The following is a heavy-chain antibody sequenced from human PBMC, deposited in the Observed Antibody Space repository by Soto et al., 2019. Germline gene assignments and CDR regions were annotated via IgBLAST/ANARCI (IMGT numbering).Heavy chain of an antibody. CDR2: IYYSGST. CDR1: GGSISSGGYY. V-gene: IGHV4-31*03. D-gene: IGHD6-13*01. J-gene: IGHJ4*01. CDR3: ARSFGVAVAGPFDY. Sequence: QVQLQESGPGLVKPSQTLSLTCTVSGGSISSGGYYWSWIRQHPGKGLEWIGYIYYSGSTYYNPSLKSRVTMSVDASKDPFSPKLSSVTAADTAVYYCARSFGVAVAGPFDYWGQGTLVTVSS.